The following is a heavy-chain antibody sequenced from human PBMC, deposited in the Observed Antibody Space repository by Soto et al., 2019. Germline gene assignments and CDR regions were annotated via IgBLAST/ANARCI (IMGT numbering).Heavy chain of an antibody. CDR1: GFTFINAR. J-gene: IGHJ4*02. V-gene: IGHV3-15*01. Sequence: GGSLRLSCAASGFTFINARLSWVRQAPGKGLEWVGRIKGEADGGTTDYAAPVKGRITISRDHSKDTLYLQMNSLKTEDTAVYYCTTGLSNGYYNFDYWGQGT. CDR3: TTGLSNGYYNFDY. CDR2: IKGEADGGTT. D-gene: IGHD3-22*01.